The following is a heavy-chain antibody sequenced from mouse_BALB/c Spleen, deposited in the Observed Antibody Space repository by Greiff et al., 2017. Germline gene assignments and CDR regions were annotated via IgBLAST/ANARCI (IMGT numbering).Heavy chain of an antibody. D-gene: IGHD1-1*01. Sequence: VQGVESGAELVKPGASVKLSCKTSGYTFTSYWIQWVKQRPGQGLGWIGEIFPGTGTTYYNEKFKGKATLTIDTSSSTAYMQLSSLTSEDSAVYFCARAPSTVVATDYAMDYWGQGTSVTVSS. CDR2: IFPGTGTT. V-gene: IGHV1S132*01. CDR3: ARAPSTVVATDYAMDY. CDR1: GYTFTSYW. J-gene: IGHJ4*01.